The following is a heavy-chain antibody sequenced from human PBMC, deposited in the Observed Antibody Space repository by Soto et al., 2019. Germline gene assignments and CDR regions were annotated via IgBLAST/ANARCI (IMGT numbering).Heavy chain of an antibody. Sequence: SATLSLTCTVSGGSISSYYWSWIRQPPGKGLEWIGYIYYSGSTNYNPSLKSRVTISVDTSKNQFSLKLSSVTAADTAVYYCARVGGGYDQKYYYYGMDVWGQGTTVTVSS. CDR3: ARVGGGYDQKYYYYGMDV. CDR2: IYYSGST. J-gene: IGHJ6*02. CDR1: GGSISSYY. V-gene: IGHV4-59*01. D-gene: IGHD5-12*01.